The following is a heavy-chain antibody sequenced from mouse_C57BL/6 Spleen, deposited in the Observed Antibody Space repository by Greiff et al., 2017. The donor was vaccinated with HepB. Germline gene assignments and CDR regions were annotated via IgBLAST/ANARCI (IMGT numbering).Heavy chain of an antibody. Sequence: EVKLMESGGGLVQPKGSLKLSCAASGFSFNTYAMNWVRQAPGKGLEWVARIRSKSNNYATYYADSVKDRFTISRDDSESMLYLQMNNLKTEDTAMYYCVRLQGFAYWGQGTLVTVSA. V-gene: IGHV10-1*01. CDR2: IRSKSNNYAT. CDR3: VRLQGFAY. CDR1: GFSFNTYA. J-gene: IGHJ3*01.